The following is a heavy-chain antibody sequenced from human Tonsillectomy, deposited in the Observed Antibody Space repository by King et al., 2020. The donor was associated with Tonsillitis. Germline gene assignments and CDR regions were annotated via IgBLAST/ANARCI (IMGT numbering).Heavy chain of an antibody. V-gene: IGHV4-38-2*01. CDR1: GSSISSAYY. Sequence: VQLQESGPGLVKPSETLSLTCAVSGSSISSAYYWGWVRQPPGEGREWIGYIYHIVTTNYKPSLKSRGTISLDTSRNQFSLELSSVAAADTAVYYCARDYTGYLKFDYWGQGTLVTVSS. J-gene: IGHJ4*02. D-gene: IGHD5-12*01. CDR3: ARDYTGYLKFDY. CDR2: IYHIVTT.